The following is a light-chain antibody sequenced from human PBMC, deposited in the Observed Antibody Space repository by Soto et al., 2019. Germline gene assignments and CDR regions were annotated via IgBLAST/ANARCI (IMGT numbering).Light chain of an antibody. V-gene: IGLV2-14*03. CDR2: DVT. CDR1: SSDVGGFNY. Sequence: QSALTQPASVSGSPGQSITISCTGTSSDVGGFNYVSWYQQHPGKAPNLMIYDVTNRPSGVSYRFSVSKSGNTASLTISGLQAEDEADYYCNSYTSSSTYVFGTGTKVTVL. J-gene: IGLJ1*01. CDR3: NSYTSSSTYV.